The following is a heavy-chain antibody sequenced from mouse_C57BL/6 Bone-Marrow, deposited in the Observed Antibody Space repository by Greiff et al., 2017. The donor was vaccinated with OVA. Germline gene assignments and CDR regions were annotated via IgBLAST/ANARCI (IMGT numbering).Heavy chain of an antibody. Sequence: QVQLKQPGAELVKPGASVKLSCKASGYTFTSYWMHWVKQRPGQGLEWIGMIHPNSGSTNYNEKFKSKATLTVDKSSSTAYMQLSSLTSEDSAVYYCARLITTVVANAMDYWGQGTSVTVSS. D-gene: IGHD1-1*01. CDR1: GYTFTSYW. V-gene: IGHV1-64*01. CDR2: IHPNSGST. J-gene: IGHJ4*01. CDR3: ARLITTVVANAMDY.